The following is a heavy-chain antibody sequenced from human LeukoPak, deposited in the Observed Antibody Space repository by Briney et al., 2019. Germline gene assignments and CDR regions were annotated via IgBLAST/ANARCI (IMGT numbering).Heavy chain of an antibody. CDR3: AREGDSSGYSFDY. D-gene: IGHD3-22*01. CDR2: IWYDGNNK. Sequence: GGSLRLSCAASGFTFSNYGMHWVRQAPGKGLEWVAVIWYDGNNKYYADSVKGRFTISRDNSENTLYVQMNSLRAEDTAVYYCAREGDSSGYSFDYWGQGTLVIVSS. J-gene: IGHJ4*02. V-gene: IGHV3-33*01. CDR1: GFTFSNYG.